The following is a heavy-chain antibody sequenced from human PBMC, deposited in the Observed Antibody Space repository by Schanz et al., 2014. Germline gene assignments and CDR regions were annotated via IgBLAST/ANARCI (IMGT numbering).Heavy chain of an antibody. CDR2: ISVYTGNT. V-gene: IGHV1-18*01. CDR1: GYTFTTYA. D-gene: IGHD3-9*01. J-gene: IGHJ4*02. CDR3: ARDAADFYDILTEEDY. Sequence: QVQLVQSGAEAKKPGASVRVSCKASGYTFTTYAMSWVRQAPGQGLEWVGWISVYTGNTKYGQKVQGRVTMTTDTSTSTAYMALTDLRSDDTAVYYCARDAADFYDILTEEDYWGQGTLVTVSS.